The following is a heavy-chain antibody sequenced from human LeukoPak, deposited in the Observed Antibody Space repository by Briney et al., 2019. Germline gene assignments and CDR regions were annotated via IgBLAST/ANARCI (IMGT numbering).Heavy chain of an antibody. Sequence: GGSLRLSCAASGFTVSSNYMSWVRQAPGKGLEWVSVIYSGGSTHYADSVKGRFTISRDNSKNTLYLQMNSLRAEDTAVYYCARFTYGDYPGGGYFDYWGQGTLVTVSS. V-gene: IGHV3-66*02. CDR1: GFTVSSNY. D-gene: IGHD4-17*01. J-gene: IGHJ4*02. CDR3: ARFTYGDYPGGGYFDY. CDR2: IYSGGST.